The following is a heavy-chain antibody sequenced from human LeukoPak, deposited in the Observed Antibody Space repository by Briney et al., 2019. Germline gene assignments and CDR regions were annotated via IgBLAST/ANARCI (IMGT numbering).Heavy chain of an antibody. D-gene: IGHD2-2*01. CDR3: AREDCSSTSCYRAFDY. CDR2: ISSSSRYI. V-gene: IGHV3-21*01. J-gene: IGHJ4*02. Sequence: GGSLRLSCAASGFTFSSYSMNWVRQAPGKGLEWVSSISSSSRYIYYADSVKGRFTISRDNAKNSLYLQMNSLRAEDTAVYYCAREDCSSTSCYRAFDYWGQGTLVTVSS. CDR1: GFTFSSYS.